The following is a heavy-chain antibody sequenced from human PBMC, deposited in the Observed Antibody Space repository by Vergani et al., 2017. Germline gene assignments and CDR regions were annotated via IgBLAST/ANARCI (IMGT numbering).Heavy chain of an antibody. Sequence: QVQLVQSGSELKKPGASVKVSCKASGYTFTSSARNWVRQAPGQGLEWMGWINTNTGNPTYAQGFTGLFVFSLDTSVSTASLQISSLKAEDTAVYYCARVLRRYGDYDYWGQGTLGTVSS. CDR1: GYTFTSSA. CDR3: ARVLRRYGDYDY. J-gene: IGHJ4*02. V-gene: IGHV7-4-1*02. D-gene: IGHD4-17*01. CDR2: INTNTGNP.